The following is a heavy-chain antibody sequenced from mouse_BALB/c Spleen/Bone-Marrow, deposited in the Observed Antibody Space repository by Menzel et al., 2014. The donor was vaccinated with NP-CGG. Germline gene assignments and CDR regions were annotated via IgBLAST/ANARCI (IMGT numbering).Heavy chain of an antibody. D-gene: IGHD1-1*01. V-gene: IGHV4-1*02. CDR1: GFDFSRYW. J-gene: IGHJ2*01. CDR3: AKLGYYGSSDY. CDR2: INPDSSTI. Sequence: EVKLVESGGGLVQPGGSLKFSCAASGFDFSRYWMSWVRQAPGKGLEWIGEINPDSSTINYTPSLKDKFIISRDNAKNTLYLQMSKVRSEDTALYYCAKLGYYGSSDYWGQGTTLTVSS.